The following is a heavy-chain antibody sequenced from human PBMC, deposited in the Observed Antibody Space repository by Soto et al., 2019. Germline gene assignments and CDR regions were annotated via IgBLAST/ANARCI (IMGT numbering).Heavy chain of an antibody. CDR2: ISAYNGNT. J-gene: IGHJ6*02. D-gene: IGHD3-10*01. Sequence: ASVKLSCKASGYTFTSYGISWVRQAPGQGLEWMGWISAYNGNTNYAQKLQGRVTMTTDTSTSTAYMELRGLRSDDTAVYYCARDRWNLRLGELSYGMDVWGQGTTVTVSS. V-gene: IGHV1-18*01. CDR1: GYTFTSYG. CDR3: ARDRWNLRLGELSYGMDV.